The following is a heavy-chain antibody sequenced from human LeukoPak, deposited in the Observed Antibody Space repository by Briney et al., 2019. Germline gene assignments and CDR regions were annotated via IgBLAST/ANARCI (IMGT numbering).Heavy chain of an antibody. CDR1: GFTFSTYG. CDR2: MRNDGSNE. Sequence: GGSLRLSCAASGFTFSTYGMHWVRQAPGKGLEWVAFMRNDGSNEYYADSVRGRFTISRDNSKNTLYLQMNSLRAEDTAVYYCAKANTGGGSNNLGYFHHWGQGTLVTVSS. CDR3: AKANTGGGSNNLGYFHH. V-gene: IGHV3-30*02. D-gene: IGHD3-16*01. J-gene: IGHJ1*01.